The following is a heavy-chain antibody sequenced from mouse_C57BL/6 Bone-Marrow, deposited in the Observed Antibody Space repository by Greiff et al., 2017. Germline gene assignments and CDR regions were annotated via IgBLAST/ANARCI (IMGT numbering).Heavy chain of an antibody. CDR1: GFTFSSYA. CDR3: ARGGLRRGYYYAMDY. D-gene: IGHD2-4*01. V-gene: IGHV5-4*03. J-gene: IGHJ4*01. CDR2: ISDGGSYT. Sequence: EVMLVESGGGLVKPGGSLKLSCAASGFTFSSYAMSWVRQTPEKRLEWVATISDGGSYTYYPDNVKGRFTISRDNAKNNLYLQMGHLKSEDTAMYYCARGGLRRGYYYAMDYWGQGTSVTVSS.